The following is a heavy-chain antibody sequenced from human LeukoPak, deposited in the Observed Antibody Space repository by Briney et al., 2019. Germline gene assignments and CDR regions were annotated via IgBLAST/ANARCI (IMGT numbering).Heavy chain of an antibody. CDR2: INHSGST. Sequence: SETLSLTCAVDGGSFSGYYWSWIRQPPGKGLEWIGEINHSGSTNYNPSLKSRVTISVDTSKNQFSLKLSSVTAADTAVYYCASGRYSSSSKNFDYWGQGTLVTVSS. CDR3: ASGRYSSSSKNFDY. V-gene: IGHV4-34*01. CDR1: GGSFSGYY. D-gene: IGHD6-6*01. J-gene: IGHJ4*02.